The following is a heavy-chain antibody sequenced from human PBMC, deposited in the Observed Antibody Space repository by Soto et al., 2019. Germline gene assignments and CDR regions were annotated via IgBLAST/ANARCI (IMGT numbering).Heavy chain of an antibody. V-gene: IGHV3-21*04. J-gene: IGHJ6*02. CDR1: GFTFSSYA. Sequence: VGSLRLSCAASGFTFSSYAMSWVRQAPGKGLEWVSSISTSGSYIYYADSVKGRFTISRDNAKNSLYLQMNSLRAEDTAVYYCAKDLDYYDSSGYFYYYYYGMDVWGQGTTVTISS. CDR2: ISTSGSYI. CDR3: AKDLDYYDSSGYFYYYYYGMDV. D-gene: IGHD3-22*01.